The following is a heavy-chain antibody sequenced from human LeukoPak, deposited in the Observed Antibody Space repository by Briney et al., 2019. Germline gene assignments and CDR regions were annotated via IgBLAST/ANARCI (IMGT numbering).Heavy chain of an antibody. J-gene: IGHJ4*02. CDR3: ARHGQQLVGDY. D-gene: IGHD6-13*01. CDR2: FYPADCDT. V-gene: IGHV5-51*01. CDR1: GYSFTNYW. Sequence: GALRLSYKGFGYSFTNYWIGWGRPMPGKGLGWMGIFYPADCDTRYNPAFQGQVTMSADKSINTAYLQWSSLKASDTAMYYCARHGQQLVGDYWGEGTLVTVSS.